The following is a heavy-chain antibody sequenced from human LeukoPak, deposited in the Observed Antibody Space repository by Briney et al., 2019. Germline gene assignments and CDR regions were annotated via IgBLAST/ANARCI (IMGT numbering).Heavy chain of an antibody. Sequence: SETLSLTCTVSGYTITSAYYWGWIRQPPGKGLEWIGSFFLKGSTYYNPSLKSRVTISVDTSKNQFSLTLSSVTAADTAVYYCARVARCTSCFDVDYWGQGTLVTVSS. CDR3: ARVARCTSCFDVDY. V-gene: IGHV4-38-2*02. D-gene: IGHD2-2*01. J-gene: IGHJ4*02. CDR1: GYTITSAYY. CDR2: FFLKGST.